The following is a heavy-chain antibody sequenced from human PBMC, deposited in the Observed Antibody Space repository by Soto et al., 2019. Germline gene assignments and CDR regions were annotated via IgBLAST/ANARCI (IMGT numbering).Heavy chain of an antibody. V-gene: IGHV1-46*01. CDR3: AITHYYDSSGYYGGFGY. D-gene: IGHD3-22*01. CDR2: INPSGGST. CDR1: GYTLTSYY. J-gene: IGHJ4*02. Sequence: GASVKVSCKASGYTLTSYYMHWVRQAPGQGLEWMGIINPSGGSTSYAQKFQGRVTMTRDTSTSTVYMELSSLRSEDTAVYYCAITHYYDSSGYYGGFGYWGQGTLVTVSS.